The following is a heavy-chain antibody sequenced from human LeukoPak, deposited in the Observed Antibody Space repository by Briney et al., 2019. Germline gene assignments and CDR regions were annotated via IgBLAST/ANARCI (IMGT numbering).Heavy chain of an antibody. CDR1: GYTFTSYD. CDR2: MNPNSGNT. J-gene: IGHJ6*02. CDR3: ARDGKAAIYYYYYGMDV. V-gene: IGHV1-8*01. Sequence: ASVKVSCKASGYTFTSYDINWVRQATGQGLEWMGWMNPNSGNTGYAQKFQGRVTMTRNTSISTAYMELSSLRSEDTAVYYCARDGKAAIYYYYYGMDVWGQGTTVTVSS. D-gene: IGHD2-2*01.